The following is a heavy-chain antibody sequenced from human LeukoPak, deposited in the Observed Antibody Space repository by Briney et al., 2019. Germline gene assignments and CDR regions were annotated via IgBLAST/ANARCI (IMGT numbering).Heavy chain of an antibody. Sequence: ASVKVSCKASGYTFTSYYMHWVRQAPGQGLEWMGIINPSGGSTSYAQKFQGRVTMTRDTSTSTVYMELSSLRSEDTAVYYCARAPDIAATIRYYGPGGYFDYWGQGTLVTVSS. D-gene: IGHD5-12*01. CDR2: INPSGGST. CDR1: GYTFTSYY. J-gene: IGHJ4*02. CDR3: ARAPDIAATIRYYGPGGYFDY. V-gene: IGHV1-46*01.